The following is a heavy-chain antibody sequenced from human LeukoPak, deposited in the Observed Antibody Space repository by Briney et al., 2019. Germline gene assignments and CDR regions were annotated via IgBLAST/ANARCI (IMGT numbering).Heavy chain of an antibody. V-gene: IGHV3-23*01. Sequence: GGSLRLSCAASGFTFSSYAMSWVRQAPGKGLEWVSGISGSGGSTYYADSVKGRFTISRDNAKNSLYLQMNSLRAEDTAVYYCARGVSIAARGVRFDYWGQGTLVTVSS. CDR3: ARGVSIAARGVRFDY. J-gene: IGHJ4*02. CDR2: ISGSGGST. D-gene: IGHD6-6*01. CDR1: GFTFSSYA.